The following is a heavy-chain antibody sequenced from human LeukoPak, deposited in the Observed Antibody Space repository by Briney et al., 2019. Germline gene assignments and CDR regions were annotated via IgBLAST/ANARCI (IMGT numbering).Heavy chain of an antibody. D-gene: IGHD2-15*01. V-gene: IGHV1-69*13. J-gene: IGHJ4*02. CDR2: IIPIFGTA. Sequence: GASVKVSCKASGGTFSSYAISWVRQAPGQGLEWMGGIIPIFGTANYAQKFQGRVTITADESTSTAYMELSSLRSDDTAVYYCARDPYCSGDTCYSPFDYWGQGTLVTVSS. CDR1: GGTFSSYA. CDR3: ARDPYCSGDTCYSPFDY.